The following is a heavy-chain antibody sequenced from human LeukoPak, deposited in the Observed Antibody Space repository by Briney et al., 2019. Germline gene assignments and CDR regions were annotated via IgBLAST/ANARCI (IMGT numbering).Heavy chain of an antibody. CDR2: IKQDGSGK. CDR1: GFTFGSYW. CDR3: ARDSYPYYDSSGYYYGGLGY. J-gene: IGHJ4*02. D-gene: IGHD3-22*01. Sequence: GGSLRLSCAASGFTFGSYWMSWVRQAPGKGLEWVANIKQDGSGKYYVDSVKGRFTISRDNAKNSLYLQMNSLRAEDTAVYYCARDSYPYYDSSGYYYGGLGYWGQGTLVTVSS. V-gene: IGHV3-7*01.